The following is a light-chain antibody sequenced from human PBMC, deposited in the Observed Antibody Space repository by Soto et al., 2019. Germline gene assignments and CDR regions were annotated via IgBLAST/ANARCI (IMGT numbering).Light chain of an antibody. CDR1: QYITIY. J-gene: IGKJ5*01. Sequence: EIVLTQPRGTLHSSPRETATISCRASQYITIYLAWYQQKPGQAPRLLVYDASNRATGIPARFSGSGSGTDFTLTISSLEPDDFAVYYCQQRADCPITLGQGTRLEIK. V-gene: IGKV3-11*01. CDR2: DAS. CDR3: QQRADCPIT.